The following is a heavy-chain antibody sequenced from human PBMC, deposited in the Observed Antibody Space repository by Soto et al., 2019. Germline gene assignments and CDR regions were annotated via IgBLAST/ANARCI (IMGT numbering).Heavy chain of an antibody. D-gene: IGHD3-3*01. Sequence: GASVKVSCKASGYTFTSYGISWVRQAPGQGLEWMGWISAYNGNTNYAQKLQGRVTMTTDTSTSTAYMELRSLRSDDTAVYYCARVRSSYDFWSGYYKPIDYWGQGTLVTVSS. CDR3: ARVRSSYDFWSGYYKPIDY. V-gene: IGHV1-18*01. CDR1: GYTFTSYG. J-gene: IGHJ4*02. CDR2: ISAYNGNT.